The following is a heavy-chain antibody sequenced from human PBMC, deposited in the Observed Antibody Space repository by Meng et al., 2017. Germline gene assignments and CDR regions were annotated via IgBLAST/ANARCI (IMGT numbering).Heavy chain of an antibody. CDR2: IYYSGST. V-gene: IGHV4-30-4*01. D-gene: IGHD4/OR15-4a*01. J-gene: IGHJ5*02. CDR1: GGSISSGHYY. CDR3: ARRGADYGAFDP. Sequence: QVQLQESGPGLGKPSQTLSLTCTGPGGSISSGHYYWSWIRQPPGKGLEWIGYIYYSGSTHYNPSLKSRVIISLDTSKNQFSLKLSSVTAADTAVYYCARRGADYGAFDPWGQGTLVTVSS.